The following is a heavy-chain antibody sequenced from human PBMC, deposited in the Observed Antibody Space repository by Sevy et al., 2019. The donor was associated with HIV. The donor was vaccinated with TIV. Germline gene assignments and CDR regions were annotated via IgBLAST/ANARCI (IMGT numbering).Heavy chain of an antibody. D-gene: IGHD3-22*01. Sequence: GGSLRLSCVASGFTLRRYYMSWVRQAPGKGLEWVANIKQDGSEKYYVDSVKGRFTISRDNAKNSLYLHMNSLRAEDTAVYSCARVWDDSSGQGFQHWGQGTLVTVSS. CDR3: ARVWDDSSGQGFQH. CDR2: IKQDGSEK. CDR1: GFTLRRYY. V-gene: IGHV3-7*01. J-gene: IGHJ1*01.